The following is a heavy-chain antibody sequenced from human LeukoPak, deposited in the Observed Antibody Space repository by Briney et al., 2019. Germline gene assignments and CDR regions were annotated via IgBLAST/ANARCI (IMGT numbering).Heavy chain of an antibody. D-gene: IGHD6-13*01. CDR3: AGVETVAAGRVGRFDP. CDR1: GYTFTDYY. V-gene: IGHV1-2*02. Sequence: ASVKVSCKASGYTFTDYYMHWVRQAPGQGLEWMGWINSNSGGTKYAQKFQGRVTMTRDTSISTVYMELSELRSDDTAVYFCAGVETVAAGRVGRFDPWGQGSLVTVSS. CDR2: INSNSGGT. J-gene: IGHJ5*02.